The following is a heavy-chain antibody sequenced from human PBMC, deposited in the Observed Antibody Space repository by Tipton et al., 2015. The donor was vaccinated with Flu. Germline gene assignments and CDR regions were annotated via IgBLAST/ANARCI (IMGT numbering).Heavy chain of an antibody. D-gene: IGHD4-11*01. CDR1: RGSVNERYW. J-gene: IGHJ5*02. Sequence: TLSLTCTVSRGSVNERYWWAWVRQAPGKGPEWIGTVSRSGSTVYNPSLTSRVTISIDRSKNQFSLNLKSVTAADMAVYYCARRDYSNYVSDPKSWFDPWGQGTLVTVSS. CDR3: ARRDYSNYVSDPKSWFDP. CDR2: VSRSGST. V-gene: IGHV4-38-2*02.